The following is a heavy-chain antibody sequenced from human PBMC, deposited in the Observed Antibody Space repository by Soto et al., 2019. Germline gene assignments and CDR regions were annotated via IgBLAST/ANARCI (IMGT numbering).Heavy chain of an antibody. D-gene: IGHD6-19*01. CDR2: IYHSGST. J-gene: IGHJ6*02. V-gene: IGHV4-4*02. Sequence: QVQLQESGPGLVKPSGTLSLTCAVSGGSISSSNWWSWVRQPPGKGLEWIGEIYHSGSTNYNPSLKCRVNISVDKAKNRVSEELSSVTAADTAVYYCARDEKSIAVAGIQGGMDVWGQGTTVTVSS. CDR1: GGSISSSNW. CDR3: ARDEKSIAVAGIQGGMDV.